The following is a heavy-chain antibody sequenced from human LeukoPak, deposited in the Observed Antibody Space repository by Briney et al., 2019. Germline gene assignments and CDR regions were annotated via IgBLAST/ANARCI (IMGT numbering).Heavy chain of an antibody. D-gene: IGHD1-26*01. V-gene: IGHV3-23*01. CDR1: GFTFSSYA. J-gene: IGHJ4*02. CDR2: IGGGGEST. Sequence: GGSLRLSCAASGFTFSSYAMSWVRQAPGKGLEWVSTIGGGGESTYYADSVKGRFTISRDNSKNTVYLQMNSLRAEDTAVYYCAKVLSGSQGYWGQGTLVTVSS. CDR3: AKVLSGSQGY.